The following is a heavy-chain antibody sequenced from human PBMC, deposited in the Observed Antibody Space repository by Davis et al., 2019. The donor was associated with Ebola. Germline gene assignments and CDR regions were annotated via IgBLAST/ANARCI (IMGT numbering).Heavy chain of an antibody. V-gene: IGHV3-48*04. CDR2: ISSSGSTI. CDR3: ARAGDPDMITFGGHFDY. D-gene: IGHD3-16*01. CDR1: GFTFSSYS. Sequence: GESLRLSCAASGFTFSSYSMNWVRQAPGKGLEWVSSISSSGSTIYYADSVKGRFTISRDNAKNSLYLQMNSLRAEDTAVYYCARAGDPDMITFGGHFDYWGQGTLVTVSS. J-gene: IGHJ4*02.